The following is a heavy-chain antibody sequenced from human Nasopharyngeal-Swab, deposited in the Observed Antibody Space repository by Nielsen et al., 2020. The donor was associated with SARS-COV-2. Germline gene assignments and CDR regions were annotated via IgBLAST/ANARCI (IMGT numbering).Heavy chain of an antibody. CDR3: ARAAVGTYRNWFDP. V-gene: IGHV3-30-3*01. CDR2: ISYDGSNK. D-gene: IGHD6-13*01. J-gene: IGHJ5*02. Sequence: WIRQPPGKGLEWVAVISYDGSNKYYADSVKGRFTISRDNSKNTLYLQMNSLRAEDTAVYYCARAAVGTYRNWFDPWGQGTLVTVSS.